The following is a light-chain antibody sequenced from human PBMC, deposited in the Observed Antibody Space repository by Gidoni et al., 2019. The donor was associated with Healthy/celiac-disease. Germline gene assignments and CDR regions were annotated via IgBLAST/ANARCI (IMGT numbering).Light chain of an antibody. J-gene: IGKJ4*01. CDR2: DAS. CDR1: QYIRNY. CDR3: QQYDNLLT. Sequence: DIQMTPSPSSLSASVGDRVTITCQASQYIRNYLNWYQQKPGQAPKLLIYDASNLETGVPSRFSGSGSGTDFTFTISSLQPEDIATYYCQQYDNLLTFGGGTKVEIQ. V-gene: IGKV1-33*01.